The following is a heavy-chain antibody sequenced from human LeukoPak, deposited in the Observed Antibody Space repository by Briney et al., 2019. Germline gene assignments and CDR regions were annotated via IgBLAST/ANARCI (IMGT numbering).Heavy chain of an antibody. J-gene: IGHJ6*03. Sequence: SVKVSCKSSGGTFSSYAISWVRQAPGQGLEWMGGITPIFCTANYAQKFQGRVTITTDESTSTAHMELSSLRSEDTAVYYCARDRNHGSPYYYYYMDVWGKGTTVTVS. V-gene: IGHV1-69*05. CDR3: ARDRNHGSPYYYYYMDV. CDR2: ITPIFCTA. CDR1: GGTFSSYA.